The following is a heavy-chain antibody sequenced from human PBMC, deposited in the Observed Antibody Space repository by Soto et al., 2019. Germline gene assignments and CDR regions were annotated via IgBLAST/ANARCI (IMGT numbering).Heavy chain of an antibody. CDR1: GGSISSSNW. CDR3: ARDSRPVTAMVRFDY. J-gene: IGHJ4*02. Sequence: SETRSLTCAVSGGSISSSNWWSWVRQPPGKGLEWIGEIYHSGSTNYNPSLKSRVTISVDKSKNQFSLKLSSVTAADTAVYYCARDSRPVTAMVRFDYWGQGTLVTVSS. CDR2: IYHSGST. V-gene: IGHV4-4*02. D-gene: IGHD5-18*01.